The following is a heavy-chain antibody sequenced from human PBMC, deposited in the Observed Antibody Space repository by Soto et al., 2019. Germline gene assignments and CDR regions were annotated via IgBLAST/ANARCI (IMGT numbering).Heavy chain of an antibody. CDR1: GFTFSTYS. V-gene: IGHV3-21*01. J-gene: IGHJ4*02. CDR3: ARGSGYENNFDY. D-gene: IGHD5-12*01. Sequence: EVQLVESGGGLVKPGGSVRLSCAASGFTFSTYSMNWVRQAPGKGLEWVSSISSSSSNIYYADSLKGRFTISRDNAKNSLYLQMNSLRVEDTAVYYCARGSGYENNFDYWGQGTLVTVSS. CDR2: ISSSSSNI.